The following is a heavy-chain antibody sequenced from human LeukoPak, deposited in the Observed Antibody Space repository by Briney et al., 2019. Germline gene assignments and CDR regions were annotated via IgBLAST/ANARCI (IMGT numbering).Heavy chain of an antibody. CDR1: GGTFIIYA. D-gene: IGHD2-21*02. Sequence: SVTVSFKASGGTFIIYAISWVRQAPGQGRGWVGGIIPILGIANYAQKFQGRVTITADKSTSTAYMELSSLRSEDTAVYYCARTFGGDSPRYFDYWGQGTLVTVSS. V-gene: IGHV1-69*10. J-gene: IGHJ4*02. CDR2: IIPILGIA. CDR3: ARTFGGDSPRYFDY.